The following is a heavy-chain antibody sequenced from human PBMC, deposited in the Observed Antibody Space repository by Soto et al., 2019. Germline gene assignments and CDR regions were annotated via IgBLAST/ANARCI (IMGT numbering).Heavy chain of an antibody. J-gene: IGHJ3*01. CDR3: ARIGVGSRR. D-gene: IGHD1-26*01. V-gene: IGHV1-69*18. Sequence: VQMVQSWAEVKEPGSSVKVSCTNSGDTFSHYVMSWVRQAPGQGLEWRGSLAPISGSPNYAERFEGRLTISADAGTSKMYMALRSLKYDDTAVYYCARIGVGSRRWGQGTLVTFSS. CDR2: LAPISGSP. CDR1: GDTFSHYV.